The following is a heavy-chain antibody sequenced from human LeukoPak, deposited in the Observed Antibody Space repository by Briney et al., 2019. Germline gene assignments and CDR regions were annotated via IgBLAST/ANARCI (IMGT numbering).Heavy chain of an antibody. CDR2: ISGSGGST. CDR1: GFTFGDYA. CDR3: AKDFVGNYYYYYMDV. J-gene: IGHJ6*03. V-gene: IGHV3-23*01. D-gene: IGHD2-15*01. Sequence: GRSLRLSCTGSGFTFGDYAISWVRQAPGKGLEWVSAISGSGGSTYYADSVEGRFTISRDNSKNTLYLQMNSLRAEDTAVYYCAKDFVGNYYYYYMDVWGKGTTVTVSS.